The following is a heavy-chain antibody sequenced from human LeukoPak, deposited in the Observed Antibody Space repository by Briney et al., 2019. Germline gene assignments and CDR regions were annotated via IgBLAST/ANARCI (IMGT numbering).Heavy chain of an antibody. CDR3: ARDRSREWLRLRHDAFDI. CDR1: GYTFTAYY. V-gene: IGHV1-2*02. D-gene: IGHD5-12*01. J-gene: IGHJ3*02. CDR2: INPNSGGT. Sequence: ASVKVSCKASGYTFTAYYMHWVRQAPGQGLEWMGWINPNSGGTNYAQKFQGRVTMTRDTSISTAYMELSRLRSDDTAVYYCARDRSREWLRLRHDAFDIWGQGTMVTVSS.